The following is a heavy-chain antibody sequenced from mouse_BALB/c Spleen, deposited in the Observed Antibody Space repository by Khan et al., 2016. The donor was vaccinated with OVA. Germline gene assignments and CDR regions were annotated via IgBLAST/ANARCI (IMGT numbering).Heavy chain of an antibody. CDR2: ISSGGRYT. D-gene: IGHD2-10*01. CDR3: ARAYYGNDYYAMDY. CDR1: GFTFSSYG. Sequence: VQLKESRGDLVKPGGSLKVSCAASGFTFSSYGMSWVRQTPDKRLEWVATISSGGRYTYFPDSVKGRFTISRDNAKNTLYLQMSSLKSEDTAMYYCARAYYGNDYYAMDYWGQGTSVTVSS. J-gene: IGHJ4*01. V-gene: IGHV5-6*01.